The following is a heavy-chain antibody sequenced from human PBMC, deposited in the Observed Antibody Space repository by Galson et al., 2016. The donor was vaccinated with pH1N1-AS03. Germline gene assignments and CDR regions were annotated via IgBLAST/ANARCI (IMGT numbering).Heavy chain of an antibody. J-gene: IGHJ4*02. CDR1: GYTFTSYG. D-gene: IGHD5-18*01. Sequence: QSGAEVKKPGASVRVSCRISGYTFTSYGISWVRQAPGQGLEWVGWISGYNGKTDYAQTLQGRATLTIDTSTTTVYMELRSLRAEDMAVYYCAREGHTAVAASSFDYWGQGTLVTVSS. V-gene: IGHV1-18*03. CDR3: AREGHTAVAASSFDY. CDR2: ISGYNGKT.